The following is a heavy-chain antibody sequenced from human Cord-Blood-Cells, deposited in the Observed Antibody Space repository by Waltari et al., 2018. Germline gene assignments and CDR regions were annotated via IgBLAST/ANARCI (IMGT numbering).Heavy chain of an antibody. CDR1: GYSISSGYY. J-gene: IGHJ4*02. CDR3: ERQSDY. V-gene: IGHV4-38-2*02. Sequence: QVQLQESGPGLVKPSETLSLTCTVSGYSISSGYYWGWIRQPPGKGLEWIGSIYHSGSTYYNPSLKSRVTISVDTSKNQLSLKLSSVTAADTAVYYCERQSDYWGQGTLVTVSS. CDR2: IYHSGST.